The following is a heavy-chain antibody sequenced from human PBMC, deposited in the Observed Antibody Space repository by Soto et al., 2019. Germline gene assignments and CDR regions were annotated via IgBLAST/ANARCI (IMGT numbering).Heavy chain of an antibody. CDR2: IYYSGSA. CDR1: GGSISSGGYY. V-gene: IGHV4-31*03. Sequence: PSETLSLTCTVSGGSISSGGYYWTWIRQHPGKGLEWIGYIYYSGSADYNPSLKSRVGMSVETSTNQFSLILRSVTAADTAVYYCARLAYSSSSGSYYFDYWGQGTLVTVSS. D-gene: IGHD6-6*01. CDR3: ARLAYSSSSGSYYFDY. J-gene: IGHJ4*02.